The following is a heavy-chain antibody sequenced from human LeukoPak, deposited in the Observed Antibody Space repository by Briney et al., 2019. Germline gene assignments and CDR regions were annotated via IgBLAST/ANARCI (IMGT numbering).Heavy chain of an antibody. Sequence: GRSLRLSCAASGFTFDDYAMHWVRQAPGKGLEWVSGISWNSGGIDYADSVKGRFTISRDNAKNSLYLQMNSLRPEDTALYYCARDVDNGGSFDYWGQGTLVTVSS. J-gene: IGHJ4*02. CDR3: ARDVDNGGSFDY. CDR1: GFTFDDYA. V-gene: IGHV3-9*01. CDR2: ISWNSGGI. D-gene: IGHD2-15*01.